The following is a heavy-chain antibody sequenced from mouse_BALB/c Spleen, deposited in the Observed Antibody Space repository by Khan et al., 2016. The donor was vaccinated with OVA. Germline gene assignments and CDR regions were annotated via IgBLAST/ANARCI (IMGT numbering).Heavy chain of an antibody. Sequence: VQLKESGPDLVKPGASVKMSCKASGYSFTGYYMNWVKQSHGKSLESIGRVNPNTGNINYNQKFKDKAILIVDTSSSTAYMELRSLTSKDSAVYYCARGYGFFAYWGQGTLVTVSA. CDR1: GYSFTGYY. CDR3: ARGYGFFAY. J-gene: IGHJ3*01. D-gene: IGHD1-2*01. CDR2: VNPNTGNI. V-gene: IGHV1-26*01.